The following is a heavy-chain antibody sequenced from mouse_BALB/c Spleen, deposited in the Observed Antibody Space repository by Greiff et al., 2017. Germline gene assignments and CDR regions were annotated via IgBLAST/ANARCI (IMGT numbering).Heavy chain of an antibody. Sequence: EVQRVESGGGLVQPGGSMKLSCVASGFTFSNYWMNWVRQSPEKGLEWVAEIRLKSNNYATHYAESVKGRFTISRDDSKSSVYLQMNNLRAEDTGIYYCTSTGSWFAYWGQGTLVTVSA. CDR3: TSTGSWFAY. J-gene: IGHJ3*01. CDR2: IRLKSNNYAT. CDR1: GFTFSNYW. V-gene: IGHV6-6*02.